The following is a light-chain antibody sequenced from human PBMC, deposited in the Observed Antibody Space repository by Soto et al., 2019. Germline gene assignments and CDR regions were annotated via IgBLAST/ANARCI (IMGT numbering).Light chain of an antibody. CDR2: LGS. J-gene: IGKJ4*01. Sequence: DIVMTQSPLSLPVTPGEPASISCRSSQSLLHRNGYNYLDWYLQKPGQSPQLLIHLGSNRASGVPDRFSGSGSGTDFTLKISRVEAEDVGVYYCMQALQTPLTFDGGTNVEIK. CDR3: MQALQTPLT. CDR1: QSLLHRNGYNY. V-gene: IGKV2-28*01.